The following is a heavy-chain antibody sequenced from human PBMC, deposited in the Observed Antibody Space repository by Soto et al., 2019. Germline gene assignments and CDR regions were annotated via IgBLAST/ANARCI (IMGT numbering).Heavy chain of an antibody. J-gene: IGHJ6*03. V-gene: IGHV4-59*01. D-gene: IGHD3-3*01. CDR2: IYYSGST. Sequence: LSLTCTVSGGSISSYSWSWIGQPPGKGLEWIGYIYYSGSTNYNPSLKSRVTISVDTSKNQFSLKLSSVTAADTAVYYCARVAELRFLEWLSIPPDYYYYYMDVRGKGTTVTVSS. CDR1: GGSISSYS. CDR3: ARVAELRFLEWLSIPPDYYYYYMDV.